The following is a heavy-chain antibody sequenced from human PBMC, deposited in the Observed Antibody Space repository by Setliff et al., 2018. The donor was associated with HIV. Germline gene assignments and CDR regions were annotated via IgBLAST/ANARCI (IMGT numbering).Heavy chain of an antibody. J-gene: IGHJ3*02. CDR2: IFHSGNT. V-gene: IGHV4-38-2*02. Sequence: SETLSLTCNVSGYPISSGFYWGWIRQPPGKGLEWIGNIFHSGNTDQNPSLKSRVTMSVETSENQFSLRLNSVTAADTAVYYCARRTIWGDAFDIWGRGTMVTVSS. CDR3: ARRTIWGDAFDI. D-gene: IGHD3-16*01. CDR1: GYPISSGFY.